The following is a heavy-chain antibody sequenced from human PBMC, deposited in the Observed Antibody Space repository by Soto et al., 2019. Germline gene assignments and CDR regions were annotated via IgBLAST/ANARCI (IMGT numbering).Heavy chain of an antibody. D-gene: IGHD2-8*01. CDR2: LVPMFGSP. J-gene: IGHJ4*02. Sequence: QVHLVQSGAEIKRPGSSVKISCEGSGATFNMYAIAWVRQAPGQGLEWMGGLVPMFGSPKYARNSEGRVTITADESTSTSYLEISSLKYEDTAMYYCAIGSGRVYQLMCWGQGPLLTVS. CDR1: GATFNMYA. V-gene: IGHV1-69*01. CDR3: AIGSGRVYQLMC.